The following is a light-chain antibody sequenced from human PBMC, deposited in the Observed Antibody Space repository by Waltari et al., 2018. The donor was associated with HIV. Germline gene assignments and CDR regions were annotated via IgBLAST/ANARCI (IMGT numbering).Light chain of an antibody. CDR3: SSYAGSNNFVV. CDR2: EVS. V-gene: IGLV2-8*01. Sequence: QSALTQPPSASGSPGQSVTISCTGTSSDVGGYKYVSWYQQHPGKAPKLMIYEVSKRPSGVPDRFFGSKSGNTASLTVSGLQAEDEADYYCSSYAGSNNFVVFGGGTKLTVL. J-gene: IGLJ2*01. CDR1: SSDVGGYKY.